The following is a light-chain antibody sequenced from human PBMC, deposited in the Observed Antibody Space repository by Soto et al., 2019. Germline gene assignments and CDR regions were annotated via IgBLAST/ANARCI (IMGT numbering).Light chain of an antibody. CDR1: QSVHNF. CDR3: QQFSSYPRT. V-gene: IGKV3-11*01. Sequence: EVVLTQSPAALSLSPGDRAALSCRASQSVHNFLAWYQQKPGQAPRLLIYDASSRATGIPDRFSGGGSGTDFTLTISSLQPEDFAVYYCQQFSSYPRTFGGGTKV. J-gene: IGKJ4*01. CDR2: DAS.